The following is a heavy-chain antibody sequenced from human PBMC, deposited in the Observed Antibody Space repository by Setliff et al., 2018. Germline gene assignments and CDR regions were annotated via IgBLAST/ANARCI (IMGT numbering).Heavy chain of an antibody. CDR3: VRLVVTKLNAFDI. J-gene: IGHJ3*02. CDR1: GFSLSSNGVG. D-gene: IGHD3-22*01. V-gene: IGHV2-5*02. CDR2: IYWDDDK. Sequence: SGPTLVNPTQTLTLTCSFSGFSLSSNGVGVGWIRQPPGKAPEWLGIIYWDDDKRYSPSLKHRLTITKDTSRSQVILTMTNVEPVDTATYYCVRLVVTKLNAFDIWGQGTMVTVSS.